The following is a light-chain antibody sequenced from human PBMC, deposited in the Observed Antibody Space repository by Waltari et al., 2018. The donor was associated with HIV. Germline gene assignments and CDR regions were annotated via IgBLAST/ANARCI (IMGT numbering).Light chain of an antibody. CDR1: SSNIGSNT. V-gene: IGLV1-44*01. Sequence: QSVLTQPPSASGTPGQRVTIPCSGSSSNIGSNTVSWYQQLPGTAPKLLIYVSNLRPSGVPDRFSGSKSGTSASLAISGLQSEDDADYFCAAWDDSLSAVVFGGGTKLTVL. J-gene: IGLJ2*01. CDR3: AAWDDSLSAVV. CDR2: VSN.